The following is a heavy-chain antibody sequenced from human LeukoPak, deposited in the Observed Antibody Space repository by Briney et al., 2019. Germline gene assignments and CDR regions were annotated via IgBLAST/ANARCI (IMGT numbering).Heavy chain of an antibody. CDR3: AREYCSGGSRVIDY. D-gene: IGHD2-15*01. Sequence: SGGSLRLSCAASGFTFSSYSMNWVRQAPGKGLEWVSSTSSSSSYIYYADSVKGRFTISRDNAKNSLYLQMNSLRAEDTAVYYCAREYCSGGSRVIDYWGQGTLVTVSS. CDR2: TSSSSSYI. V-gene: IGHV3-21*01. J-gene: IGHJ4*02. CDR1: GFTFSSYS.